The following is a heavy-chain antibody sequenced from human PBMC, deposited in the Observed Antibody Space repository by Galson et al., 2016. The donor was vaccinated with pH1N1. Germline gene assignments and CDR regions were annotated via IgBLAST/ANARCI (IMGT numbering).Heavy chain of an antibody. V-gene: IGHV3-23*01. D-gene: IGHD5-24*01. CDR2: ISGTSLSR. Sequence: SLRLSCAASGFSFSNFVMSWVRQAPGKGLEWVSSISGTSLSRYYTDSVKGRFTTTRDNSRNTLFLQMDSLRAEDTAVYYCAKPSDKRLQFYYFDSWGYFDYWGQGTLVTVSS. CDR1: GFSFSNFV. CDR3: AKPSDKRLQFYYFDSWGYFDY. J-gene: IGHJ4*02.